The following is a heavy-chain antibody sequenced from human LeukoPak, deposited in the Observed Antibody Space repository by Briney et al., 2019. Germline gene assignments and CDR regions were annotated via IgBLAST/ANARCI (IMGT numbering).Heavy chain of an antibody. CDR1: GGSISSGDYY. Sequence: SQTLSLTCTVSGGSISSGDYYRSWIRQPPGKGLEWIGYIYYSGSTYYNPSLKSRVTISVDTSKNQFSLKLSSVTAADTAVYYCARDRGVRGWGYYYYGMDVWGQGTTVTVSS. CDR2: IYYSGST. J-gene: IGHJ6*02. D-gene: IGHD6-19*01. CDR3: ARDRGVRGWGYYYYGMDV. V-gene: IGHV4-30-4*08.